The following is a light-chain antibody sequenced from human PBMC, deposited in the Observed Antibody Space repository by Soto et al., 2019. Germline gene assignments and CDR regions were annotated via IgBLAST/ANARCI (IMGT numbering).Light chain of an antibody. CDR1: QDISNY. Sequence: DIQMTQSPSSLSASVGDRVTITCQASQDISNYVNWYQQEPGKAPKLLIYDVFNLETGVPSRFSGSGSGTDFSFTISSLQPEDIATYYCQQYDQIPYTFGQGTKLEIK. CDR3: QQYDQIPYT. CDR2: DVF. J-gene: IGKJ2*01. V-gene: IGKV1-33*01.